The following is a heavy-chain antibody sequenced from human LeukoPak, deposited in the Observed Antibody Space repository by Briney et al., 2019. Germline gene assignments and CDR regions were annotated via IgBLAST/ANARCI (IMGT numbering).Heavy chain of an antibody. CDR1: GGTFSSYA. Sequence: SVKASCKASGGTFSSYAISWVRQAPGQGLEWMGGIIPIFGTANYAQKFQGRVTITADESTSTAYMELSSLRFEDTAVYYCAIAVGMSPRCYFDYWGQGTLVTVSS. J-gene: IGHJ4*02. D-gene: IGHD2-21*01. CDR2: IIPIFGTA. V-gene: IGHV1-69*13. CDR3: AIAVGMSPRCYFDY.